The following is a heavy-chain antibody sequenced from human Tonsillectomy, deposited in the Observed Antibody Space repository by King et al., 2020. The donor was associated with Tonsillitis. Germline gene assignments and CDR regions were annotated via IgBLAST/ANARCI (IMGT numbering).Heavy chain of an antibody. CDR1: GFNFRTYS. J-gene: IGHJ4*02. CDR3: ARDMWNGRWALPNFDS. V-gene: IGHV3-48*01. Sequence: VQLVESGGGLVQPGGSLRLSCAASGFNFRTYSMNWVRQAPGKGLEWVSYISSSGSTIYYADSVKGRFTVSRDNAKNSLFLQMNSLRAEDTAVYYCARDMWNGRWALPNFDSWGQGTLVTVSS. D-gene: IGHD1-26*01. CDR2: ISSSGSTI.